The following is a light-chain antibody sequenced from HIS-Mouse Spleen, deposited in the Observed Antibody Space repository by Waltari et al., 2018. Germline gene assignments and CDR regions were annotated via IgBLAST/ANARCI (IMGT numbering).Light chain of an antibody. J-gene: IGLJ1*01. V-gene: IGLV1-40*01. CDR2: GNS. CDR3: QSYDSSLSAHYV. Sequence: QSVLTQPPSVSGAPGQRVTISCTGSSSNIGAGYYVHWYQQLPGTAPKLLIYGNSKRPSGVPDRFSGSKSGTSASLAITGLQAEDEADYYCQSYDSSLSAHYVFGTGTKVTVL. CDR1: SSNIGAGYY.